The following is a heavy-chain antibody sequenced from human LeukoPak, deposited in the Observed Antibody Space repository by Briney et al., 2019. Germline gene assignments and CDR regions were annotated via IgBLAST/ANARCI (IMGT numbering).Heavy chain of an antibody. CDR3: ARYYGSGRDGDY. D-gene: IGHD3-10*01. J-gene: IGHJ4*02. CDR2: IYHSGST. V-gene: IGHV4-4*02. Sequence: SGTLSLTCAVSGGSISSGNWWSWVRQPPGKGLEWIGEIYHSGSTNYNPSLKSRVTISVDKSKNQFSLKLSSVTAADTAVYFCARYYGSGRDGDYWGQGTLVTVSS. CDR1: GGSISSGNW.